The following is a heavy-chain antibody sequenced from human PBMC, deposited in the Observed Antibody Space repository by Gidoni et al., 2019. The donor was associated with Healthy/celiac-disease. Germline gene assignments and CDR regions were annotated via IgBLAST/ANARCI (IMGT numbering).Heavy chain of an antibody. CDR1: GSTFSDYY. CDR2: ISSSGSTI. Sequence: QVQLVESGGGLVKPGGSLRLSCAASGSTFSDYYISWIPQAPGKGLEWVSYISSSGSTIYDADSVKGRFTISRDNAKNSLYLQMNSLRAEDTAVYYCARDRPYYYDSSGYDLDYWGQGTLVTVSS. J-gene: IGHJ4*02. D-gene: IGHD3-22*01. V-gene: IGHV3-11*01. CDR3: ARDRPYYYDSSGYDLDY.